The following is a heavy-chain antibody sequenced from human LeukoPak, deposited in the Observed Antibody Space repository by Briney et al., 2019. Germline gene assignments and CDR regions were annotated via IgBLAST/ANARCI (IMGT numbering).Heavy chain of an antibody. CDR1: GYTLPELS. CDR2: FNPVAGEA. V-gene: IGHV1-24*01. J-gene: IGHJ6*03. Sequence: ASVKVSCRVSGYTLPELSMHWVRQAPGKGLDWMGAFNPVAGEAIYAQKFQGRVTMTEDTSTDTAYMELSSRRSEDTAVYYCATGSITMVRGPYRYYYYYMDVWGNGTTVT. CDR3: ATGSITMVRGPYRYYYYYMDV. D-gene: IGHD3-10*01.